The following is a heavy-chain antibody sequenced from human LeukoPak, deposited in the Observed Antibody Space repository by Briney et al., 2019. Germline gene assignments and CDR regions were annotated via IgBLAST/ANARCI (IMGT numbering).Heavy chain of an antibody. D-gene: IGHD6-13*01. CDR1: GYTFTNYG. V-gene: IGHV1-18*01. CDR3: ARATPRAAAGGYDH. J-gene: IGHJ4*02. CDR2: ISAYNGDT. Sequence: ASVKVSCKASGYTFTNYGITWVRQAPGQGLQWMGWISAYNGDTNYAQEFQGRVTLTTDTSTTTAYMEVRSLRSDDTAVYFCARATPRAAAGGYDHWGQGTLVTVSS.